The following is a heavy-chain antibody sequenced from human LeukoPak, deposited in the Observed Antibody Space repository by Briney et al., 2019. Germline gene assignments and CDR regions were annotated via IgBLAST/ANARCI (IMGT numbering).Heavy chain of an antibody. CDR1: GGSISSYY. V-gene: IGHV4-4*07. Sequence: PSETLSLTCTVSGGSISSYYWSWIRQPAGKGLEWIGRIYTSGSTNYNPSLKSRVTMSVDTSKNQFSLKLSCVTASDTAVYYCARGIYCSSTSCVPNYYYVYMDVWGKGTTVTVSS. CDR2: IYTSGST. D-gene: IGHD2-2*01. CDR3: ARGIYCSSTSCVPNYYYVYMDV. J-gene: IGHJ6*03.